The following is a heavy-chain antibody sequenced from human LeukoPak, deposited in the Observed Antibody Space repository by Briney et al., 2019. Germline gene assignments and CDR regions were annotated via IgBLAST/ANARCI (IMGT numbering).Heavy chain of an antibody. CDR1: GFSSSNYG. D-gene: IGHD2-15*01. CDR3: ARDLQLGRSDGGCYSCNAFDV. V-gene: IGHV3-33*01. J-gene: IGHJ3*01. Sequence: PGKSLRLSCAASGFSSSNYGIHWVRQAPGKGLEWVAVKGRFTISRDNAKDTLYLQMNSLTADDTAVYYCARDLQLGRSDGGCYSCNAFDVWGQGTMVTVSS.